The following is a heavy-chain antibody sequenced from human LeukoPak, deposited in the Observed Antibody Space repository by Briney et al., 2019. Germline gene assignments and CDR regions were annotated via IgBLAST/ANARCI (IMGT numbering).Heavy chain of an antibody. Sequence: GGSLRLSCTASGFTFSSYGMNWVRQAPGKGLEWISYISSGSTFMYFADSVTGRFTISRDNAKNSLYLLMNSLRAEDTAVYYCARPALDSAMIAGSHWGQGTLVTVSS. CDR2: ISSGSTFM. J-gene: IGHJ4*02. D-gene: IGHD5-18*01. CDR3: ARPALDSAMIAGSH. V-gene: IGHV3-21*05. CDR1: GFTFSSYG.